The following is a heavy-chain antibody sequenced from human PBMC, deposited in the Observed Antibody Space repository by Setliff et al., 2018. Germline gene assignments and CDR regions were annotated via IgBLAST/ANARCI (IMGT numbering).Heavy chain of an antibody. CDR3: ARGRGLEWLPESWFDP. J-gene: IGHJ5*02. Sequence: SETLSLTCAVYGGSFSSYYWGWIRQPPGKGLEWIGSIYYSGSTYYNPSLKSRVTISVDTSKNQFSLKLSSVTAADTAVYYCARGRGLEWLPESWFDPWGQGTLVTVSS. V-gene: IGHV4-39*07. D-gene: IGHD3-3*01. CDR2: IYYSGST. CDR1: GGSFSSYY.